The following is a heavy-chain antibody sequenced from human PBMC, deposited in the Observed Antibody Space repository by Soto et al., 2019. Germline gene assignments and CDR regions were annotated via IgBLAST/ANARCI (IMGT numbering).Heavy chain of an antibody. D-gene: IGHD3-3*01. Sequence: QVQLVESGGGVVQPGRSLRLSCAASGFTFSSYAMHWVRQAPGKGLEWVAVISYDGSNKYYADSVKGRFTISRDNCKNTRYLHMNSMRGGDTAVYYCARDTYYDFWRGPYYGVDVWGQGTTVTVYS. CDR1: GFTFSSYA. V-gene: IGHV3-30-3*01. J-gene: IGHJ6*02. CDR3: ARDTYYDFWRGPYYGVDV. CDR2: ISYDGSNK.